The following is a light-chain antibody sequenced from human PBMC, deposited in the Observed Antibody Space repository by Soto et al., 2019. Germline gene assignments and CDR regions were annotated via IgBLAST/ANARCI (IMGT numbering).Light chain of an antibody. Sequence: EIVLTQSPGTLSLSPGDRATLSCRASQSVSSNYLAWYQQKPGQATRLLIYGASSRATGIPDRFSGSGSGTDFTLTMSRLEPEDFAVYYCQHYGRSAYTFGQGTTLEIK. CDR1: QSVSSNY. CDR3: QHYGRSAYT. V-gene: IGKV3-20*01. CDR2: GAS. J-gene: IGKJ2*01.